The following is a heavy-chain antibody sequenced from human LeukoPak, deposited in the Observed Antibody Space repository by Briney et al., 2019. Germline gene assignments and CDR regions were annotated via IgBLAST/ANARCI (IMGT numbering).Heavy chain of an antibody. D-gene: IGHD6-19*01. CDR2: ISSSGSTI. J-gene: IGHJ6*03. CDR3: ARATFIAVAEHYYYYMDV. CDR1: GFTFSDYY. V-gene: IGHV3-11*04. Sequence: PGGSLRLSCAASGFTFSDYYMSWIRQAPGKGLEWVSYISSSGSTIYYADSVKGRFTISRDNSKNTLYLQMNSLRAEDTAVYYCARATFIAVAEHYYYYMDVWGKGTTVTVSS.